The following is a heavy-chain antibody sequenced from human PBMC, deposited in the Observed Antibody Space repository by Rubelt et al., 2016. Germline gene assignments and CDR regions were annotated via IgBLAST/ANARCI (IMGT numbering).Heavy chain of an antibody. CDR3: ARDRTWLVPGLDAFDI. J-gene: IGHJ3*02. V-gene: IGHV1-18*01. CDR1: GYTFTTYG. Sequence: QVQLVQSGAEVKKPGASVKVSCKASGYTFTTYGISWVRQAPGQGLEWMGWISAYNGNTNYAQKLPGRVTMTTDTSTSTAYMELRSLRSDDTAVYYCARDRTWLVPGLDAFDIWGQGTMVTVSS. CDR2: ISAYNGNT. D-gene: IGHD6-19*01.